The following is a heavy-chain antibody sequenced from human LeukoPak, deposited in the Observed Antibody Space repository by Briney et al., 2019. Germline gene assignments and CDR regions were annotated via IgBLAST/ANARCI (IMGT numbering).Heavy chain of an antibody. D-gene: IGHD3-22*01. CDR2: VNPNSSGT. J-gene: IGHJ4*02. V-gene: IGHV1-2*02. CDR1: GYTFTCYY. CDR3: ARAGYYDSSGYYHPFDY. Sequence: GASVKVSCKASGYTFTCYYIHWVRQAPGQGLEWMGWVNPNSSGTNYGQNFQGRVTMTRDTSISTAYMELRGLTPDDTAVYYCARAGYYDSSGYYHPFDYWGQGIVVTVSS.